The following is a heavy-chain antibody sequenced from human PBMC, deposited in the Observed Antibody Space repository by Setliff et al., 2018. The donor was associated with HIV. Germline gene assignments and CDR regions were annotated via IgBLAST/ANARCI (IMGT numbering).Heavy chain of an antibody. CDR2: IHPDDSNI. D-gene: IGHD6-13*01. CDR3: ARRDGRSMNAFQI. V-gene: IGHV5-51*01. Sequence: PGESLKISCKAVDYTFTTYWIGWVRQMPGEGLEWMGIIHPDDSNIRYNPSFQSQVTISADKSITTAYLEIHNLKASDTATYYCARRDGRSMNAFQIWGPGTMVTVSS. CDR1: DYTFTTYW. J-gene: IGHJ3*01.